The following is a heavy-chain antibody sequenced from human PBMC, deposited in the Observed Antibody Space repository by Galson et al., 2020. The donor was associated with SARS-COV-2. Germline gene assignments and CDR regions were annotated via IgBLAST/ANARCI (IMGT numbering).Heavy chain of an antibody. D-gene: IGHD2-15*01. V-gene: IGHV1-2*02. CDR1: GYTFTGYY. J-gene: IGHJ5*02. Sequence: ASVKVSCKASGYTFTGYYMHWVRQAPGQGLEWMGWINPNSGFTNYAQKFQGRVTITSDTSISTAYMELSRLRSDDTAVYYCAREVRGYCSGGSCYYNWFDPWGQGTLVTVSS. CDR3: AREVRGYCSGGSCYYNWFDP. CDR2: INPNSGFT.